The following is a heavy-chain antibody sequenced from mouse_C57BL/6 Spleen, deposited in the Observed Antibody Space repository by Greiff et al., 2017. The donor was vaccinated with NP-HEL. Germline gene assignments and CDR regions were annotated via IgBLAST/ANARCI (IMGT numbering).Heavy chain of an antibody. CDR2: IYPGDGDT. CDR3: AREITKGYFDG. Sequence: QVQLQQSGPELVKPGASVKISCKASGYAFSSSWMNWVKQRPGKGLEWIGRIYPGDGDTNYNGKFKGKATLTADKSSSTAYMQLSSLTSEDSAVYFCAREITKGYFDGWGTGTTVTVAS. V-gene: IGHV1-82*01. CDR1: GYAFSSSW. D-gene: IGHD1-1*01. J-gene: IGHJ1*03.